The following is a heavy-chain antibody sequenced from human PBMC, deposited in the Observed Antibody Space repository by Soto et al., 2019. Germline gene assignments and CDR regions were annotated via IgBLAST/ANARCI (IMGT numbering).Heavy chain of an antibody. CDR1: GGSFSGYY. V-gene: IGHV4-34*01. CDR2: INHSGST. J-gene: IGHJ6*02. D-gene: IGHD2-15*01. CDR3: ARVRVGGYCSGGSCYSENPYYYGMDV. Sequence: SETLSLTCAVYGGSFSGYYWSWIRQPPGKGLEWIGEINHSGSTNYNPSLKSRVTISVDTSKNQFSLKLSSVTAADTAVYYCARVRVGGYCSGGSCYSENPYYYGMDVWGQGTTVTVSS.